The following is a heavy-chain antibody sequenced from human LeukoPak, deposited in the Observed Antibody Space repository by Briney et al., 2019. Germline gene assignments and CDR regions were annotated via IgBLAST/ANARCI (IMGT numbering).Heavy chain of an antibody. J-gene: IGHJ4*02. V-gene: IGHV3-30*04. Sequence: GGSLRLSCAASGFTFSSYAMHWVRQAPGKGLEWVAVISYDGSNKYYADSVKGRFTISRDNSKNTLYLQMNSLRAEDTAVYYCARDIAVAGPPTPTLDYWGQGTLVTVSS. D-gene: IGHD6-19*01. CDR1: GFTFSSYA. CDR2: ISYDGSNK. CDR3: ARDIAVAGPPTPTLDY.